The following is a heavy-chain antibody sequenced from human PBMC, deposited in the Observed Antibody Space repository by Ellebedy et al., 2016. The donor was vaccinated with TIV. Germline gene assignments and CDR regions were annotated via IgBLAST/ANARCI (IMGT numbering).Heavy chain of an antibody. CDR2: ISGSGDST. Sequence: GESLKISCGASGFSFSNYAMNWVRQAPGQGLEWVAAISGSGDSTTYADSVKGRFTISRDNSRATLYLQLTSLRAEDTAVYYCAKDTWFGESDYWGQGTLVTVSS. CDR3: AKDTWFGESDY. V-gene: IGHV3-23*01. CDR1: GFSFSNYA. J-gene: IGHJ4*02. D-gene: IGHD3-10*01.